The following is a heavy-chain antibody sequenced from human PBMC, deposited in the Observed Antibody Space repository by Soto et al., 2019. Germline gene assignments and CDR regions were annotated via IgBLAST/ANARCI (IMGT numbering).Heavy chain of an antibody. CDR2: IIPIFGTA. J-gene: IGHJ2*01. V-gene: IGHV1-69*12. D-gene: IGHD3-10*01. CDR3: ARGLYYGSGSYPSYWYFDL. Sequence: QVQLVQSGAEVKKPGSSVKVSCKASGGTFSSYAISWVRQAPGQGLEWMGGIIPIFGTANYAQKFQGRVTITADESTSTAYMELSSLRSEDTAVYYCARGLYYGSGSYPSYWYFDLWGRGTLVTVSS. CDR1: GGTFSSYA.